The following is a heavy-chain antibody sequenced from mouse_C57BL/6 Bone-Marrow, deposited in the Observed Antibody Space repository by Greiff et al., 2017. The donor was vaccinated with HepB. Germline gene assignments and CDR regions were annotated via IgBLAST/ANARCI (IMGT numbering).Heavy chain of an antibody. CDR3: ARAEDGNWGY. J-gene: IGHJ2*01. V-gene: IGHV5-4*03. Sequence: EVKLVESGGGLVKPGGSLKLSCAASGFTFSSYAMSWVRQTPEKRLEWVATISDGGSYTYYPDNVKGRFTISRDNAKNNLYLQMSQLKSEDTAMYYCARAEDGNWGYWGQGTTLTVSS. D-gene: IGHD2-1*01. CDR2: ISDGGSYT. CDR1: GFTFSSYA.